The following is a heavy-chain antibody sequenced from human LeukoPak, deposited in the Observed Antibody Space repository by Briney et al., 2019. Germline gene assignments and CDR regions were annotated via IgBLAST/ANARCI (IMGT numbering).Heavy chain of an antibody. J-gene: IGHJ4*02. Sequence: PGGSLRLSCAASGFTFTTAWMSWVRQAPGKGLEWVGRIKNIGDGGTADYAAPVKGRFTISRDDSKSMLYLQMNSLKTEDTAVYYCTPHGFRDLESWGQGTLVSVSS. V-gene: IGHV3-15*01. CDR3: TPHGFRDLES. CDR1: GFTFTTAW. CDR2: IKNIGDGGTA. D-gene: IGHD3-10*01.